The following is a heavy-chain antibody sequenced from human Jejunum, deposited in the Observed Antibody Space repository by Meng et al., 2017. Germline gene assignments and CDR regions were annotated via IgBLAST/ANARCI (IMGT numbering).Heavy chain of an antibody. D-gene: IGHD5-12*01. CDR1: GFTFSSYV. Sequence: WGSLSLSCADSGFTFSSYVMRWVRQAPGKGLEWVSSVSDSDGSTFYADSVKGRFTISRDNAKNFLYLQMNSLRDEDTAVYYCARGGGYYFDYWGQGMLVTVSS. CDR3: ARGGGYYFDY. CDR2: VSDSDGST. J-gene: IGHJ4*01. V-gene: IGHV3-23*01.